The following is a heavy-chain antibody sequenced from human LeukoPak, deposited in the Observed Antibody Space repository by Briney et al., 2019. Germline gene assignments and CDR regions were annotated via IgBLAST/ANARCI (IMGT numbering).Heavy chain of an antibody. CDR2: ISSSGSTI. V-gene: IGHV3-48*03. Sequence: PGGSLRLSCAASGFTFSSYEMNWVRQAPGKGLEWVSYISSSGSTIYYADSVKGRFTISRDNAKNSLYLQMNSLRAEDTAVYYCARASMVATGYYYMDVWGKGTTVTISS. J-gene: IGHJ6*03. CDR3: ARASMVATGYYYMDV. CDR1: GFTFSSYE. D-gene: IGHD5-12*01.